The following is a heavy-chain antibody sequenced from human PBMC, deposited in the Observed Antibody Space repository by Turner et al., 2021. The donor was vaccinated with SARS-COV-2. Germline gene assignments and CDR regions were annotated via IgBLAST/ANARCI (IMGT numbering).Heavy chain of an antibody. CDR3: ARFIRGYSGYDYVGYYYGMDV. CDR1: GFRFPTYT. V-gene: IGHV3-7*01. J-gene: IGHJ6*02. CDR2: IRHEGSEK. Sequence: EVQLVETGGGLIQPGGSVRLSCAASGFRFPTYTMYWIRQAPGRGQEWVANIRHEGSEKYYVDSVRGRFTISRDNAKNSLYLQMNSLRAEDTAVYSCARFIRGYSGYDYVGYYYGMDVWGQGTTVTVSS. D-gene: IGHD5-12*01.